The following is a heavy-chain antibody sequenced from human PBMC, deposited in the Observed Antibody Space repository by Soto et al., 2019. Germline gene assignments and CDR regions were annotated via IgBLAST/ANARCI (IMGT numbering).Heavy chain of an antibody. CDR2: IWFDGSKK. Sequence: QAQLVESGGGVVQPGGSLRLSCVASGFTFSDYGMHWVRQAPGKGLEWVAAIWFDGSKKYYADSVQGRFSISRDTPKNTLYLQMNSLRADDTAVYYCVRGEWFVELLDQPNWFDPRGQGTLVTVSS. CDR3: VRGEWFVELLDQPNWFDP. J-gene: IGHJ5*02. V-gene: IGHV3-33*01. CDR1: GFTFSDYG. D-gene: IGHD3-10*01.